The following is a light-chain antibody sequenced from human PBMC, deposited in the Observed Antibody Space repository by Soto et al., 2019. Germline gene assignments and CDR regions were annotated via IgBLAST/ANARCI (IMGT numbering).Light chain of an antibody. CDR2: EVT. CDR1: SSDVGHYNY. CDR3: SSYAGGKRV. J-gene: IGLJ1*01. Sequence: QSALTQPPSASGSPGQSVTISCTGTSSDVGHYNYVSWYQHHPGKAPKLMIYEVTKRPSAVPDRFSGSKSGNTASLTVFGLQAADAADYHCSSYAGGKRVFGTGTKLTVL. V-gene: IGLV2-8*01.